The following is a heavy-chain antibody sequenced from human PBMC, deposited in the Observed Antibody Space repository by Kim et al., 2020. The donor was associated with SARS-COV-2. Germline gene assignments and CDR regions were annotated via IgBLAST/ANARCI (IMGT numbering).Heavy chain of an antibody. D-gene: IGHD3-9*01. V-gene: IGHV1-18*01. CDR2: ISVYIGNT. Sequence: ASVKVSCKASGYTFTSYGISWVRQAPGQGLEWMGWISVYIGNTNYAHKLQGRVTMTTDTSTSTAYMELRSLRSDDTAVYYCARVGGPYYDILTGYYNVMGYWCQGTLFTVSS. CDR1: GYTFTSYG. CDR3: ARVGGPYYDILTGYYNVMGY. J-gene: IGHJ4*02.